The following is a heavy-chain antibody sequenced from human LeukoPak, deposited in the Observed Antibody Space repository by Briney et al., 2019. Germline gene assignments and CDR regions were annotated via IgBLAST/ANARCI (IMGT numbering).Heavy chain of an antibody. CDR3: ATSPTFWFDP. Sequence: ASVKVSCKVSGYTLTELSMHWVRQAPGKGLEWMGGFDPEDGETIYAQKFQGRVTMTEGTSTDTAYMELSSLRSEDTAVYYCATSPTFWFDPWGQGTLVTVSS. J-gene: IGHJ5*02. CDR1: GYTLTELS. CDR2: FDPEDGET. V-gene: IGHV1-24*01. D-gene: IGHD2/OR15-2a*01.